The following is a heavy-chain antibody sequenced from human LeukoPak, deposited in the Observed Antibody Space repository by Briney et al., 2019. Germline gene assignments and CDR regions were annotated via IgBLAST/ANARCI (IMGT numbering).Heavy chain of an antibody. Sequence: GASVKVSCKASGYTFTSYGISWVRQAPGQGLEWMGWISAYNGNTNYVQKLQGRVTMTTDTSTSTAYMELRSLRSDDTAVYYCASSVQYQLLRGYYYGMDVWGQGTTVTVSS. J-gene: IGHJ6*02. D-gene: IGHD2-2*01. V-gene: IGHV1-18*01. CDR3: ASSVQYQLLRGYYYGMDV. CDR1: GYTFTSYG. CDR2: ISAYNGNT.